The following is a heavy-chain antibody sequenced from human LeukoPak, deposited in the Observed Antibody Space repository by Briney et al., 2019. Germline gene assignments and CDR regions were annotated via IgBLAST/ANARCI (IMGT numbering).Heavy chain of an antibody. V-gene: IGHV3-30*18. CDR3: VKDSSTWGNRYFDY. CDR1: GFTFSSYG. CDR2: ISHDGTKN. J-gene: IGHJ4*02. Sequence: PGGSLRLSCAVSGFTFSSYGIHWVRQAPGKGLEWETFISHDGTKNYYADSVKGRFTVSRDNSKNTLYLQMDSLRADDTAVYYCVKDSSTWGNRYFDYWGQGTLVTVSS. D-gene: IGHD2-2*01.